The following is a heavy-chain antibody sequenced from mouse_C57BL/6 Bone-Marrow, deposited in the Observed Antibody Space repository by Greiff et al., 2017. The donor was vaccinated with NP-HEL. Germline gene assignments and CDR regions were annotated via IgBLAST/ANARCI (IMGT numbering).Heavy chain of an antibody. V-gene: IGHV1-69*01. CDR1: GYTFTSYW. CDR2: IDPSDSYT. J-gene: IGHJ2*01. Sequence: QVQLQQPGAELVMPGASVKLSCKASGYTFTSYWMHWVKQRPGQGLEWIGEIDPSDSYTNYNQKFKGKSTLTVDKSSSTAYMQLSSLTSEDSAVYYCAKGGLYYSNYYFDYWGQGTTLTVSS. D-gene: IGHD2-5*01. CDR3: AKGGLYYSNYYFDY.